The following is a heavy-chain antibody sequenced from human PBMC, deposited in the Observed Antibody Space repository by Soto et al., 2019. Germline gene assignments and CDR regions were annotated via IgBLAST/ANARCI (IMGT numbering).Heavy chain of an antibody. Sequence: KTSETLSLTCAVYGGSFSGYHWSWIRQPPGQGLEWIGEINHSGTTNYNPSLWSRVTISIDTSKNQFSLRLSSVTAADTAVYYCATSLSYSSTWYGLDVWGQGTTVTVSS. D-gene: IGHD6-13*01. CDR2: INHSGTT. CDR3: ATSLSYSSTWYGLDV. CDR1: GGSFSGYH. J-gene: IGHJ6*02. V-gene: IGHV4-34*01.